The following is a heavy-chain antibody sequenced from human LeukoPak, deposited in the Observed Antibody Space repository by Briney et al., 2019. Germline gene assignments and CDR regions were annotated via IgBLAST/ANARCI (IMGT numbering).Heavy chain of an antibody. CDR1: GYSISSGYY. J-gene: IGHJ5*02. Sequence: SETLSLTCTVSGYSISSGYYWGWIRQPPGKGLEWIGSIYHSGSTYYNPSLKSRVTMSVDKSKNQFSLKRSSVTAADTAVYYCARGGLKSGIDPWGQGTLVTVSS. D-gene: IGHD3-16*01. V-gene: IGHV4-38-2*02. CDR2: IYHSGST. CDR3: ARGGLKSGIDP.